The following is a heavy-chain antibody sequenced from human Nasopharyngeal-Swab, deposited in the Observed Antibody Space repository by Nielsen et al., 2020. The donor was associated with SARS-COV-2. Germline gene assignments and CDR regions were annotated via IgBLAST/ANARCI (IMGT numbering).Heavy chain of an antibody. V-gene: IGHV3-43*02. Sequence: GESLKISCAASGFTFDDYAMHWVRQAPGKGLEWVSLISGDGGSTYYADSVKGRFTISRDNAKNSLYLQMNSLRAEDTAVYYCARGYYDTSGFYPFEYFQNWGRGTLVTVSS. CDR3: ARGYYDTSGFYPFEYFQN. J-gene: IGHJ1*01. CDR1: GFTFDDYA. D-gene: IGHD3-22*01. CDR2: ISGDGGST.